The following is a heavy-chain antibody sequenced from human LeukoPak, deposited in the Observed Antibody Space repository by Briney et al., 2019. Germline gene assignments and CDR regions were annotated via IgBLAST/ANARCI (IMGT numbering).Heavy chain of an antibody. J-gene: IGHJ4*02. CDR2: IYYTAGA. D-gene: IGHD4-17*01. V-gene: IGHV4-31*03. CDR3: ASIYENDYGDYDGNY. Sequence: SQALSLTCNVSGASMRSETHYWSWLRQHPGKGPEWIAYIYYTAGAYYNPSLESRVSISLDASENQFSLKLSSVTAADTAVYYCASIYENDYGDYDGNYWGQGTLVTVSS. CDR1: GASMRSETHY.